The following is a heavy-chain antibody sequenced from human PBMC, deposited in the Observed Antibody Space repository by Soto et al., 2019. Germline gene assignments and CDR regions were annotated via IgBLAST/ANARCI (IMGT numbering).Heavy chain of an antibody. Sequence: QVQLQESGPGLVKPSETLSLTCTVSGGSISSYYWSWIRQPPGKGLEWIGYIYYSGSTNYNPSLKSRVPISVDTSKNQFSLKLSSVTAADTAVYYCARGGGYYDFWSGYPYGYYFDYWGQGTLVTVSS. CDR3: ARGGGYYDFWSGYPYGYYFDY. V-gene: IGHV4-59*01. CDR2: IYYSGST. CDR1: GGSISSYY. J-gene: IGHJ4*02. D-gene: IGHD3-3*01.